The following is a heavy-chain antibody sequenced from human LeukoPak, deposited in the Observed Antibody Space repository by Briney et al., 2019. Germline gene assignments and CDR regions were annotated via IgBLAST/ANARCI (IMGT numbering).Heavy chain of an antibody. D-gene: IGHD5-12*01. CDR3: AREGDISVITYAY. V-gene: IGHV3-7*01. Sequence: PGGSLRLSCAASGFTFSSFWMNWLRRAPGKGLEWVANIKQDGSEKYYADSVKGRFTISRDNAKNSLFLQMNSLRAEDTAVYYCAREGDISVITYAYWGQGALVTVSS. CDR1: GFTFSSFW. J-gene: IGHJ4*02. CDR2: IKQDGSEK.